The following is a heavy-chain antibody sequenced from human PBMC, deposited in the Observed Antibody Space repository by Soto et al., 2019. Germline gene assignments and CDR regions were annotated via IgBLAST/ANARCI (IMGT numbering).Heavy chain of an antibody. J-gene: IGHJ4*02. CDR2: IYYSGST. V-gene: IGHV4-59*08. CDR3: ARHRYSYGVYYFDY. Sequence: SETLSLTCIVSGGSISNYYWSWISQPPGKGLEWIGYIYYSGSTNYNPALTSRVTISVDTSKNQFSLKLSSVTAADTAVYYCARHRYSYGVYYFDYWGQGTLVTVS. CDR1: GGSISNYY. D-gene: IGHD5-18*01.